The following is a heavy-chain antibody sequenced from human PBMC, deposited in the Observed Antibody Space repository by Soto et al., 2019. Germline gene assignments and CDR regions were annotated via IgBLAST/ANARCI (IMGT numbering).Heavy chain of an antibody. V-gene: IGHV3-30-3*01. CDR1: GFTYSTYT. J-gene: IGHJ4*02. CDR2: ISYDGNNK. Sequence: QVQLVESGGGVVQPGRSLRLSCAASGFTYSTYTMHWVRQAPGKGLEWVAVISYDGNNKFYADSVKGRFTISRDSTKQTLYLQMNSLRADDTAMYYCARDGVSAPEYPWNYGTYLDYWGQGALVTVSS. CDR3: ARDGVSAPEYPWNYGTYLDY. D-gene: IGHD1-7*01.